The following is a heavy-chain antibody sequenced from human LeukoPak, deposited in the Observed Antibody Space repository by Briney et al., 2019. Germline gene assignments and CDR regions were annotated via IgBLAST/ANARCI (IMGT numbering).Heavy chain of an antibody. CDR3: ARSKKWYYYDSSGRYPSVRFDY. CDR1: GGSFSGYY. V-gene: IGHV4-34*01. J-gene: IGHJ4*02. CDR2: INHSGST. D-gene: IGHD3-22*01. Sequence: SETLSLTCAVYGGSFSGYYWSWIRQPPGKELEWIGEINHSGSTNYNPSLKSRVTISVDTSKNQFSLKLSSVTAADTAVYYCARSKKWYYYDSSGRYPSVRFDYWGQGTLVTVSS.